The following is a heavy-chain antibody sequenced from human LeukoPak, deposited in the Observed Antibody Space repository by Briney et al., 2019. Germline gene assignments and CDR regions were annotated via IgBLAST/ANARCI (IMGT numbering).Heavy chain of an antibody. CDR2: FNPKSGDT. Sequence: ASVRVSCKASGYMFTDYFMHWVRQAPGQGPEWMGWFNPKSGDTNYAQQFQGRVTMTRDTSINTAYMEMSGLTSDDTAVYYCARAQLLTAPAGTFADNWGQGTLVTVSS. V-gene: IGHV1-2*02. CDR3: ARAQLLTAPAGTFADN. CDR1: GYMFTDYF. J-gene: IGHJ4*02. D-gene: IGHD6-13*01.